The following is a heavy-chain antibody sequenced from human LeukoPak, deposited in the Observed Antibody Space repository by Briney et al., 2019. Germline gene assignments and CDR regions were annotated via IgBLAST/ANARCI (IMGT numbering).Heavy chain of an antibody. D-gene: IGHD3-22*01. CDR2: MNPNSGNT. V-gene: IGHV1-8*03. CDR3: ARGILYGSSGYYYWDYYYYMDV. CDR1: GYTFTSYD. Sequence: ASVKVSCKASGYTFTSYDINWVRQATGQGLEWMGWMNPNSGNTGYAQKFQGRVTITRNTSISTAYMELSSLRSEDTAVYYCARGILYGSSGYYYWDYYYYMDVWGKGTTVTVSS. J-gene: IGHJ6*03.